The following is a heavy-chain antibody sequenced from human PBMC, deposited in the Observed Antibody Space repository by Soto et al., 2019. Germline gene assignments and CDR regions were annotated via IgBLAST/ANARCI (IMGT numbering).Heavy chain of an antibody. J-gene: IGHJ6*02. CDR3: XXXXENYYYGMDV. CDR2: IIPIFGTA. V-gene: IGHV1-69*05. Sequence: QVQLVQSGAEVKKRGSSVKVSCKASGGTFSSYAISWVRQAPGQGLEWMGGIIPIFGTADYAQKFQGRVTXXXXXXXXXXXXXXXXXXXXXXXXXXXXXXXENYYYGMDVWGQGTTVTVSS. CDR1: GGTFSSYA.